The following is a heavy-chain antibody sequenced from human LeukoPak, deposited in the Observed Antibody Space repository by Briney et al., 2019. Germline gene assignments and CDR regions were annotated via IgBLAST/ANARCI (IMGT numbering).Heavy chain of an antibody. CDR2: INHSGST. CDR3: ARRGSGRRRSGYFDY. CDR1: GGSFSGYY. Sequence: PSETLSLTCAVYGGSFSGYYWSWIRQPPGKGLEWIGEINHSGSTNYNPSLKSRVTISVDTSKNQFSLKLSSVTAADTAVYYCARRGSGRRRSGYFDYWGQGTLVTVSS. D-gene: IGHD2-15*01. V-gene: IGHV4-34*01. J-gene: IGHJ4*02.